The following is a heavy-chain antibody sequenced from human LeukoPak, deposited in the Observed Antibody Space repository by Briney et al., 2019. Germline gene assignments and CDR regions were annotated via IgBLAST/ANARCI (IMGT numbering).Heavy chain of an antibody. CDR3: ARGPLYCSGGSCYSKQPYYYYGMDV. CDR1: GGSFSGYY. CDR2: INHSGST. V-gene: IGHV4-34*01. J-gene: IGHJ6*02. Sequence: PSETLSLTCAVYGGSFSGYYWSWIRQPPGKGLEWIGEINHSGSTNYNPSLKSRVTISVDTSKNQFSLKLSYVTAADTAVYYCARGPLYCSGGSCYSKQPYYYYGMDVWGQGTTVTVSS. D-gene: IGHD2-15*01.